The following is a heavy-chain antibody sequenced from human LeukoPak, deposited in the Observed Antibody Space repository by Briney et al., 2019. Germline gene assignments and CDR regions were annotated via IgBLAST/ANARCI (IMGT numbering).Heavy chain of an antibody. CDR1: GGSISSYY. V-gene: IGHV4-59*01. J-gene: IGHJ6*02. CDR3: ARDDGYYGMDV. CDR2: IYYSGST. Sequence: SETLSLTCTVSGGSISSYYCSWIRQPPGKGLEWIGYIYYSGSTNYNPSLKSRVTISVDTSKNQFSLKLSSVTAADTAVYYCARDDGYYGMDVWGQGTTVTVSS. D-gene: IGHD5-24*01.